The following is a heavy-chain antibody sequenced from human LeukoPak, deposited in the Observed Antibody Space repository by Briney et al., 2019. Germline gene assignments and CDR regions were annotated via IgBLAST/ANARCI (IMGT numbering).Heavy chain of an antibody. CDR2: ISRSSIYI. CDR1: GFTFSSYG. D-gene: IGHD5-24*01. CDR3: ARDRRDGYNLLDY. V-gene: IGHV3-21*01. J-gene: IGHJ4*02. Sequence: GGSLRLSCAASGFTFSSYGMSWVRQAPGKGLEWVSSISRSSIYIYYANSVKGRFTTSRDNAKKSLYLQMNSLRVDDTAVYYCARDRRDGYNLLDYWGQGTLVTVSS.